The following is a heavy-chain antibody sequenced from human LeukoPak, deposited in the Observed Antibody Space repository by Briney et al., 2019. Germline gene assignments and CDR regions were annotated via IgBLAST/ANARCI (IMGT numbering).Heavy chain of an antibody. J-gene: IGHJ4*02. D-gene: IGHD3-22*01. CDR1: GYTFTSYG. CDR2: ISAYNGNT. V-gene: IGHV1-18*01. Sequence: ASVKVSCKASGYTFTSYGISWVRQAPGQGLEWMGWISAYNGNTNYAQKLQGRVTMTTDTSTSTAYMELRSLRSDDTAVYYCARANYYYDSSGYSDDWGQGTLVTVSS. CDR3: ARANYYYDSSGYSDD.